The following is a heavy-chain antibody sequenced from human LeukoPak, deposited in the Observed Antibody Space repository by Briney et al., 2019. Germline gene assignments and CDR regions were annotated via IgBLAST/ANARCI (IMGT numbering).Heavy chain of an antibody. D-gene: IGHD3-22*01. CDR3: ARGGGRVVVIGYYYMDV. V-gene: IGHV4-34*01. Sequence: SETLSLTCAVYGGSFSGYYWSWIRQPPGKGLEWIGEINHSGSTNYNPSLKSRVTISVDTSKNQFSLKLSSATAADTAVYYCARGGGRVVVIGYYYMDVWGKGTTVTVSS. CDR2: INHSGST. J-gene: IGHJ6*03. CDR1: GGSFSGYY.